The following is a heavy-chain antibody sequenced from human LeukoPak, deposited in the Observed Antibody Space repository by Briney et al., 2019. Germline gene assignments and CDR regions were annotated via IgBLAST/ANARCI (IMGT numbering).Heavy chain of an antibody. V-gene: IGHV1-69*06. CDR2: IIPIFGTA. J-gene: IGHJ6*03. Sequence: ASVKVSYKASGGTFSSYAISWVRQAPGQGLEWMGGIIPIFGTANYAQKFQGRVTITADKSTSTAYIELSSLRSEDTAVYYCARGDIAVAGSYYYMDAWGKGTTVTVSS. CDR1: GGTFSSYA. CDR3: ARGDIAVAGSYYYMDA. D-gene: IGHD6-19*01.